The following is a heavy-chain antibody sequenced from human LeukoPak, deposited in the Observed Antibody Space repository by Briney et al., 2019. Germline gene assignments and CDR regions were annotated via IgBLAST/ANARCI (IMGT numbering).Heavy chain of an antibody. CDR3: ARDVGYSYDLPNAFDI. V-gene: IGHV1-2*02. CDR1: GYTFTGYY. D-gene: IGHD5-18*01. J-gene: IGHJ3*02. CDR2: INPNSGGT. Sequence: ASVKVSCKASGYTFTGYYMHWVRQAPGQGLEWMGWINPNSGGTNYAQKFQGRVTMTRDTSISTAYMELSRLRSDDTAVYYCARDVGYSYDLPNAFDIWGQGTMVTVSS.